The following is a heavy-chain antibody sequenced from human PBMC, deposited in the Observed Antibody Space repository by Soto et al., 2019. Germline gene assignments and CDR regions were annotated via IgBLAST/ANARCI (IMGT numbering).Heavy chain of an antibody. CDR1: GCSISSGVYY. J-gene: IGHJ6*02. Sequence: SSDTLSLTCSFSGCSISSGVYYWSWIRQHPGKGLEWIGYIYYSGSTYYNPSLKSRVTISVDTSKNQFSLKLSSVTAADTAVYYCARDRYYDSSGYSGHYYYYGMDVWGQGTTVTVSS. CDR2: IYYSGST. D-gene: IGHD3-22*01. V-gene: IGHV4-31*03. CDR3: ARDRYYDSSGYSGHYYYYGMDV.